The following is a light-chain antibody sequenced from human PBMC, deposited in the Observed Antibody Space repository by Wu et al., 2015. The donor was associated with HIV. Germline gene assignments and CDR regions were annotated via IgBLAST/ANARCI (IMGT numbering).Light chain of an antibody. J-gene: IGKJ5*01. CDR2: GAS. CDR3: QQYVSSPT. V-gene: IGKV3-20*01. CDR1: QSVSSSY. Sequence: EIVLTQSPGTLSLSPGERGTLSCRASQSVSSSYLAWFQQKPGQAPRLLIYGASIRATGVPDRFSGSGSGTDFTLTISRLEPEDSAVYFCQQYVSSPTFGQGTRLEIK.